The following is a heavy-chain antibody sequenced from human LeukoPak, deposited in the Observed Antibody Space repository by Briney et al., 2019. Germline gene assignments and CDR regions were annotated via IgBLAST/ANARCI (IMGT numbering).Heavy chain of an antibody. CDR1: GFSFSSYS. J-gene: IGHJ4*02. V-gene: IGHV3-33*08. CDR2: LLDERRN. D-gene: IGHD6-19*01. Sequence: GGSLRLSCVASGFSFSSYSIHWVRRVPGKGLEWVAVLLDERRNNYANSVKGRFTISRDISKDTLYLQMDSLRAEDTAVYYCARDLSAAFDFWGQGILVTVSS. CDR3: ARDLSAAFDF.